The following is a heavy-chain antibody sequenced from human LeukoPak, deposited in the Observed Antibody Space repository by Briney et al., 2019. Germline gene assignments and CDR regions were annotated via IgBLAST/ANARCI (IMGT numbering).Heavy chain of an antibody. Sequence: GGSLRLSCAASGFTFSSHGMSWVRQAPGKGLEWVSAISGSGGSTYYADSVKGRFTISRDNSKNTLYLQMNSLRAEDTAVYYCAKEISLVWRVKPNWFDPWGQGTLVTVSS. V-gene: IGHV3-23*01. CDR2: ISGSGGST. D-gene: IGHD3-10*01. J-gene: IGHJ5*02. CDR1: GFTFSSHG. CDR3: AKEISLVWRVKPNWFDP.